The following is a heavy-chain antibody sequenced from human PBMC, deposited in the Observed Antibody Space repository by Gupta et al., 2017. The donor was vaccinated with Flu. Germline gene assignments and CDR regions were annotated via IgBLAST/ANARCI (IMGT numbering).Heavy chain of an antibody. CDR2: ISGSGGST. CDR3: AKDRAAIAAAKKKGGSTPYGMDV. D-gene: IGHD6-13*01. CDR1: GFTFSSYA. V-gene: IGHV3-23*01. Sequence: EVQLLESGGGLVQPGGSLRLSCAASGFTFSSYAMSWVRQAPGKGLEWVSAISGSGGSTYYADSVKGRFTISRDNSKNTLYLQMNSLRAEDTAVYYCAKDRAAIAAAKKKGGSTPYGMDVWGQGTTVTVSS. J-gene: IGHJ6*02.